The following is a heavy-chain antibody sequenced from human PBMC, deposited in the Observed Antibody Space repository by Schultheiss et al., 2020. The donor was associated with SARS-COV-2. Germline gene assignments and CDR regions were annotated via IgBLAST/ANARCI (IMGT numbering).Heavy chain of an antibody. CDR2: IRRNIDGGTT. V-gene: IGHV3-15*07. J-gene: IGHJ4*02. D-gene: IGHD6-13*01. CDR3: STSGSSWSLDN. Sequence: GESLKISCAASSFAFTNAWMNWVRQAPGKGLEWVGRIRRNIDGGTTDYAAPVKGRFTISRDDSKTTLYLQMSSLKTEDTGVYYCSTSGSSWSLDNWGQGTLVTVSS. CDR1: SFAFTNAW.